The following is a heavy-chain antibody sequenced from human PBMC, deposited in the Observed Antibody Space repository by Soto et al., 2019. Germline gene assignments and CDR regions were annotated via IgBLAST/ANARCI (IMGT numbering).Heavy chain of an antibody. Sequence: EVQLLESGGGLAQPGGSLRLSCVDSGFTFTSYTISWVRQAPGRGPEWVSAISGSGTDVYYADSVKGRFTISRDNSKNTLYLQMNSLRAEDTAVYYCAKVGRWGTVFGPWGQGTLVTVSS. CDR1: GFTFTSYT. CDR2: ISGSGTDV. CDR3: AKVGRWGTVFGP. V-gene: IGHV3-23*01. D-gene: IGHD3-16*01. J-gene: IGHJ5*02.